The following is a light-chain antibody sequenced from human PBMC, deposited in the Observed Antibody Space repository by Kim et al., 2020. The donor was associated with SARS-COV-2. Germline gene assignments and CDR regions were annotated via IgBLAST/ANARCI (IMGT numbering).Light chain of an antibody. CDR2: LEGGGAY. CDR1: SGNINFI. J-gene: IGLJ3*02. Sequence: SSGKLTCTMSSGNINFIIAGHQQLQGKAPRFLMKLEGGGAYNKDRGVPDRFSGSSSGADRYLTISNVQSEDEADYYCETWDSNTRVFGGGTQLTVL. CDR3: ETWDSNTRV. V-gene: IGLV4-60*03.